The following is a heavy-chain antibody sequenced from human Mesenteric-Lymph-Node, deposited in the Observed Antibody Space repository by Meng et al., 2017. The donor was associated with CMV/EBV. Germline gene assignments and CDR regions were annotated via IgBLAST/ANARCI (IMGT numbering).Heavy chain of an antibody. CDR3: ARGGGGYGMDYYYYGMDV. V-gene: IGHV3-30-3*01. CDR1: GFTFSSYA. J-gene: IGHJ6*02. CDR2: ISYDGSNK. Sequence: GGSLRLSCAASGFTFSSYAMHWVRQAPGKGLEWVAVISYDGSNKYYADSVKGRFTISRDNSKNTLYLQMNSLRAEDTAVYYCARGGGGYGMDYYYYGMDVWGQGTTVTVSS. D-gene: IGHD1-1*01.